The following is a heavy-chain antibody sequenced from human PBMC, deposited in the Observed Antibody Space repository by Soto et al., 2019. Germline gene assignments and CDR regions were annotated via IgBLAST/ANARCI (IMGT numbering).Heavy chain of an antibody. Sequence: QVQLVQSGAEVKKPGASVQVSCKASGYTFTRYSINSVRQAPGQGLEWVGWISNYNGDTKYAQKFQGRVTLTTDTSTTTTYMDLRSLTSDDTAVYFCARGDSTGSPTGWFDPWGQGTLVTVSS. D-gene: IGHD6-19*01. J-gene: IGHJ5*02. CDR1: GYTFTRYS. CDR2: ISNYNGDT. V-gene: IGHV1-18*04. CDR3: ARGDSTGSPTGWFDP.